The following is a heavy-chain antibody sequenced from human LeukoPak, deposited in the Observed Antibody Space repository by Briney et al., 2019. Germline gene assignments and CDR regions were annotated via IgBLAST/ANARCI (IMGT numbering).Heavy chain of an antibody. CDR1: GYTFTSYG. CDR2: TSAYNGNT. D-gene: IGHD5-18*01. V-gene: IGHV1-18*01. CDR3: ARDLRIQLWGNWFDP. Sequence: ASVKVSCKASGYTFTSYGISWVRQAPGQGLEWMGWTSAYNGNTNYAQKLQGRVTMTTDTSTSTAYMELRSLRSDDTAVYYCARDLRIQLWGNWFDPWGQGTLVTVSS. J-gene: IGHJ5*02.